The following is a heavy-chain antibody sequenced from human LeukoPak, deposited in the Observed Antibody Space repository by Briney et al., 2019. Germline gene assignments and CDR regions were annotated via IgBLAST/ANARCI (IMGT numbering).Heavy chain of an antibody. V-gene: IGHV3-30*02. CDR3: ARGYYDILTGYYNPFDY. D-gene: IGHD3-9*01. CDR2: IRYDGSNK. J-gene: IGHJ4*02. Sequence: GGSLRLSCAASGFTFNIYGMHWVRQTPGKGLEWMAFIRYDGSNKSYADSVKGRFTISRDNFNSTLYLQMNSLRAEDTAVYYCARGYYDILTGYYNPFDYWGQGTLVTVSS. CDR1: GFTFNIYG.